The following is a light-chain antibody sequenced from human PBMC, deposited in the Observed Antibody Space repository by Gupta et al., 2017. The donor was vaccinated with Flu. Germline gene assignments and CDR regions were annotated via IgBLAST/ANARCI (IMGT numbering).Light chain of an antibody. CDR3: QQYGSSRS. V-gene: IGKV3-20*01. CDR2: DAS. CDR1: QSVSSSY. J-gene: IGKJ1*01. Sequence: PGTLSLSPGERATLSCRASQSVSSSYLAWYQQKPGQAPRLLIYDASNRATGIPDRFSGSGSGTDFTLTISRLEPEDFAVYYCQQYGSSRSFGQGTKVEIK.